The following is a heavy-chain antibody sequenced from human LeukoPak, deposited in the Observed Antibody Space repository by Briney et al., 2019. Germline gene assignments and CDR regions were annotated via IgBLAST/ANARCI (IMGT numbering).Heavy chain of an antibody. V-gene: IGHV3-48*03. D-gene: IGHD3-10*01. CDR2: ISSSGSTI. J-gene: IGHJ4*02. CDR3: ARESALWFGKFNPFDY. CDR1: GFTFRSYE. Sequence: PGGSLKLSCAASGFTFRSYEMNWVRQAPGKGLEWVSYISSSGSTIYYADSVKGRFTISRDSAKTSLYLQMNSLRAEDTAVYYCARESALWFGKFNPFDYWGQGTLVTVSS.